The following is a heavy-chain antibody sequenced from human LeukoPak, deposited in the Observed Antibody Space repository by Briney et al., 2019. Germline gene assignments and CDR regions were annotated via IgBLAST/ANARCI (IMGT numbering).Heavy chain of an antibody. Sequence: GGSLRLSCAASGFTFSGSTMHWVRQASGKGLEWVGRIRSKANNYATAYATSVKGRFTLSRDDSKNTAYLQMNSLKTEDTAVYYCIRGAASGTYYGFDVWGQGATVTVSS. D-gene: IGHD1-26*01. V-gene: IGHV3-73*01. J-gene: IGHJ6*02. CDR1: GFTFSGST. CDR2: IRSKANNYAT. CDR3: IRGAASGTYYGFDV.